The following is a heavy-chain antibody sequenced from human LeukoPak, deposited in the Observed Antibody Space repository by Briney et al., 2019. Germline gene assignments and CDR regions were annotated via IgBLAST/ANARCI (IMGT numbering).Heavy chain of an antibody. CDR1: GFTFSSYS. J-gene: IGHJ4*02. D-gene: IGHD1-14*01. CDR3: ARDSFETDIDY. CDR2: IKEDGSEK. Sequence: GGTLRLSCPAYGFTFSSYSMNWVRQAPGKGLEWVANIKEDGSEKYYVESMKGRFTISRDNVKNSLYLQINSLRAEDTAVYYCARDSFETDIDYWGQGTLVTVSS. V-gene: IGHV3-7*01.